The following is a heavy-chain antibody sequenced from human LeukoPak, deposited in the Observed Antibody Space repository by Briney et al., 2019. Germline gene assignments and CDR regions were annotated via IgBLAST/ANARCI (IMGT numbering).Heavy chain of an antibody. D-gene: IGHD2-21*02. Sequence: ASVKVSCKASGGTFSSYAISWVRQAPGQGLEWMGRIIPILGIANYAQKFQGRVTITADKSTSTAYMELSSLRSEDTAVYYCASMGYCGGDCLEPWAFDIWGQGTMVTASS. CDR3: ASMGYCGGDCLEPWAFDI. J-gene: IGHJ3*02. CDR1: GGTFSSYA. CDR2: IIPILGIA. V-gene: IGHV1-69*04.